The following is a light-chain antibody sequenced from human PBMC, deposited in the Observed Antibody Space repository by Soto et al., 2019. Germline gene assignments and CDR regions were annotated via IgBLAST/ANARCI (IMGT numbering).Light chain of an antibody. V-gene: IGLV2-23*01. CDR3: CSYAPCRTLL. CDR2: EGN. Sequence: LTQPASVSGSPGESITISCTGTSSDVGTYNLVTWYQQHPGRVHKIILYEGNKRPSGVSSRFSASKSGNTASLTISGLQAEDEADYFCCSYAPCRTLLFGGGTKVTVL. CDR1: SSDVGTYNL. J-gene: IGLJ2*01.